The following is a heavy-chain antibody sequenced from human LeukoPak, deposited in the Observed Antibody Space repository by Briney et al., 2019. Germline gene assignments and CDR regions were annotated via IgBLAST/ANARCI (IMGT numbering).Heavy chain of an antibody. Sequence: PGGSLRLSCSPSGFTFDDYAMLWVRQAPGKGLEWVSGISWNSGSIGYADSVKGRFTISRDNAKNSLYLQMNSLRAEDTALYYCAKAMYYYDSSGYSNWGQGTLVTVSS. D-gene: IGHD3-22*01. V-gene: IGHV3-9*01. J-gene: IGHJ4*02. CDR1: GFTFDDYA. CDR3: AKAMYYYDSSGYSN. CDR2: ISWNSGSI.